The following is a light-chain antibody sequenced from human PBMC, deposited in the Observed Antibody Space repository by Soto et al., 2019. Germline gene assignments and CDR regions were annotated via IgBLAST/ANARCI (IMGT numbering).Light chain of an antibody. CDR2: GAF. J-gene: IGKJ2*01. Sequence: DIQMTQSPSSVSASVGDRVTITCRASQDIGNFLAWYQQTPGKAPKLLIHGAFSLYRGVASRFSGGGTGTDFTLTIISLQPEDFATYYGQQTRAFPRTFGQGTKVDVK. CDR3: QQTRAFPRT. V-gene: IGKV1-12*01. CDR1: QDIGNF.